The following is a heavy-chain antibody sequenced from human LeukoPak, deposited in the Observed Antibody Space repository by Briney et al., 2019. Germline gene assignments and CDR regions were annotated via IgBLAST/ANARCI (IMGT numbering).Heavy chain of an antibody. CDR3: ARVFSSGWLYAFDI. CDR2: IKSKTDGGTT. Sequence: GGFLRLSCAASGFTFSNAWMSWVRQAPGKGLEWVGRIKSKTDGGTTDYAAPVKGRFTISRDNAKNSLYLQMNSLRAEDTAVYYCARVFSSGWLYAFDIWGQGTMVTVSS. J-gene: IGHJ3*02. CDR1: GFTFSNAW. D-gene: IGHD6-19*01. V-gene: IGHV3-15*01.